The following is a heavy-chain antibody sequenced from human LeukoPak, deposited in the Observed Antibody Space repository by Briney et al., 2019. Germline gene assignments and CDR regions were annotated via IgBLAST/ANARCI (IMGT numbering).Heavy chain of an antibody. CDR3: ASLHGYYDSSGYSDY. Sequence: SETLSLTCAVSGGSISSSNWWSWVRQPPGTRLEWIGEIYHSGSTNYNPSLKSRVTISVDKSKNQFSLKLSSVTAADTAVYYCASLHGYYDSSGYSDYWGQGTLVTVSS. CDR2: IYHSGST. D-gene: IGHD3-22*01. CDR1: GGSISSSNW. V-gene: IGHV4-4*02. J-gene: IGHJ4*02.